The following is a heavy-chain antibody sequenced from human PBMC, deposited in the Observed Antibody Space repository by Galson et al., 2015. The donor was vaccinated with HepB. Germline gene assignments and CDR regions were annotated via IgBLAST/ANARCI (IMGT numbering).Heavy chain of an antibody. CDR1: GYTFTSYD. CDR2: MNPNSGNT. J-gene: IGHJ4*02. CDR3: ARSSGWLDWDDY. V-gene: IGHV1-8*01. Sequence: SVKVSCKASGYTFTSYDINWVRQATGQGLEWMGWMNPNSGNTGYAQKFQGRVTMTRNTSISTAYMELSSLRSEDTAVYYCARSSGWLDWDDYWGQGTLVTVSS. D-gene: IGHD6-19*01.